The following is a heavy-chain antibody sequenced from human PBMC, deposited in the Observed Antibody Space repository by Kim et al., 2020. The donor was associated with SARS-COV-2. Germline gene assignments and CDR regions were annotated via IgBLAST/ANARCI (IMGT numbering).Heavy chain of an antibody. CDR3: ATVPGYSSGWYYFDY. D-gene: IGHD6-19*01. Sequence: ASVKVSCKVSGYTLTELSMHWVRQAPGKGLEWMGGFDPEDGETIYAQKFLGRVTMTEDTSTDTAYMELSSLRSEDTAVYYCATVPGYSSGWYYFDYWGQGTLVTVSS. J-gene: IGHJ4*02. CDR1: GYTLTELS. CDR2: FDPEDGET. V-gene: IGHV1-24*01.